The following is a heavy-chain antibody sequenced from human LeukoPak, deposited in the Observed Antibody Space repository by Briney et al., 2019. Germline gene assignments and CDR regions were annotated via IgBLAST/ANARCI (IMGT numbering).Heavy chain of an antibody. J-gene: IGHJ4*02. CDR3: AREYYYDSSGYSAIFDY. D-gene: IGHD3-22*01. Sequence: GGSLRLSCAASGFTFSSYEMNWVRQAPGKGLEWVSYINHSGTTIYYADSVKGRFTISRDSAKNSLYLQMNSLRDEDTAVYYCAREYYYDSSGYSAIFDYWGQGTLVTVSS. CDR2: INHSGTTI. CDR1: GFTFSSYE. V-gene: IGHV3-48*03.